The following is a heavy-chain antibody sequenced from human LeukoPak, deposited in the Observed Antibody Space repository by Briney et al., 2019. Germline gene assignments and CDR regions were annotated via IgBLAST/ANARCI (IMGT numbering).Heavy chain of an antibody. CDR3: ARTPYSSSSVRY. CDR1: GFTFSDYY. Sequence: GGSLRLSCAASGFTFSDYYMSWIRQAPGKGLEWVSYISSSGSTIYYADSVKGRFTISRDNAKNSLYLQMNSLRAEDTAVHYCARTPYSSSSVRYWGQGTLVTVSS. CDR2: ISSSGSTI. D-gene: IGHD6-6*01. V-gene: IGHV3-11*04. J-gene: IGHJ4*02.